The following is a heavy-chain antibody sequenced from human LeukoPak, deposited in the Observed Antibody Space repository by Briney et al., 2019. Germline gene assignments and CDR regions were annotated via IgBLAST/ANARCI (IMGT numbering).Heavy chain of an antibody. CDR1: GGSISSSSYY. CDR3: ARHSYYYDSSNSYYYFDY. J-gene: IGHJ4*02. V-gene: IGHV4-39*01. Sequence: PSETLSLTCTVSGGSISSSSYYWGWIRQPPAKGLEWIGNIYYSGSTYYNPSLKSRVTISVDTSKNQFSLKLSSVTAADTAVYYCARHSYYYDSSNSYYYFDYWGQGTLVTVSS. D-gene: IGHD3-22*01. CDR2: IYYSGST.